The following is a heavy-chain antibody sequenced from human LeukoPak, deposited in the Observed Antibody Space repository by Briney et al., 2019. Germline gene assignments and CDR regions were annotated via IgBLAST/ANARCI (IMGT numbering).Heavy chain of an antibody. CDR3: ARSVEVANWFFDL. CDR2: ISSTSAHI. J-gene: IGHJ2*01. Sequence: PGGSLRLSCAASGFTFSSYEMNWVRQAPGKGLEWVSSISSTSAHIFYADSVMGRFTISRDNAKNSLYLQMNSLRGDDTAVYYCARSVEVANWFFDLWGRGTLVTVSS. D-gene: IGHD5-24*01. CDR1: GFTFSSYE. V-gene: IGHV3-48*03.